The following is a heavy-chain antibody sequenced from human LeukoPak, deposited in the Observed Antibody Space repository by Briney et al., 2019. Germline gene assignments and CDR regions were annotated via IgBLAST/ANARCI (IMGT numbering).Heavy chain of an antibody. CDR1: GGSFSGYY. CDR3: ARGVVVPAATYYYYYYYMDV. J-gene: IGHJ6*03. Sequence: SETLSLTCAVYGGSFSGYYWSWVRQPPGKGLEWIGEINHSGSTNYNPSLKSRVTISVDTSKNQFSLELSSVTAADTAVYYCARGVVVPAATYYYYYYYMDVWGKGTTVTVSS. V-gene: IGHV4-34*01. D-gene: IGHD2-2*01. CDR2: INHSGST.